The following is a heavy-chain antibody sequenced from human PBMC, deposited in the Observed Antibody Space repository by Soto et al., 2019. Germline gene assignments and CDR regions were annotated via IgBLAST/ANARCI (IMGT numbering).Heavy chain of an antibody. V-gene: IGHV4-39*01. CDR3: ARLEAELRYFDWLYSFDY. CDR1: GGSISSSSYY. J-gene: IGHJ4*02. Sequence: QLQLQESGPGLVKPSETLSLTCTVSGGSISSSSYYWGWIRQPPGKGLEWIGSIYYSGSTYYNPSLKSRVTISVDTSKNQFSLKLSSVTAADTAVYYCARLEAELRYFDWLYSFDYWGQGTLVTVSS. CDR2: IYYSGST. D-gene: IGHD3-9*01.